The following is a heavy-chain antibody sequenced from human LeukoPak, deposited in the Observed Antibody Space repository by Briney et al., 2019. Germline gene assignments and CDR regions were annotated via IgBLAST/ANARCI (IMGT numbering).Heavy chain of an antibody. CDR2: ISRSGSTI. Sequence: GGSLRLSCETSRFTFSSYEMNWVRQAPGKGLEWVSYISRSGSTIYYADSVKGRFTISRDNAKNSLYLQMNSLRAEDTAVYYCTTGLSSTSWYGISSWGQGTLVIVSS. CDR3: TTGLSSTSWYGISS. D-gene: IGHD6-13*01. V-gene: IGHV3-48*03. J-gene: IGHJ5*02. CDR1: RFTFSSYE.